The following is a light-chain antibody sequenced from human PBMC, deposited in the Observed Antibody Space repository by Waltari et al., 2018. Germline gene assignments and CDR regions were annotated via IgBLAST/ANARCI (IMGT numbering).Light chain of an antibody. CDR2: AVD. CDR1: SSDVGSYNI. CDR3: CSYAGFTTPWV. V-gene: IGLV2-23*02. Sequence: QSALTQPASVSGSPGQSITISCTGTSSDVGSYNIVSWYQQPPGKAPKLMIYAVDKRPSGVSNRFSGSKSGNTASLTISGLQAEDEADYFCCSYAGFTTPWVFGGGTKLTVL. J-gene: IGLJ3*02.